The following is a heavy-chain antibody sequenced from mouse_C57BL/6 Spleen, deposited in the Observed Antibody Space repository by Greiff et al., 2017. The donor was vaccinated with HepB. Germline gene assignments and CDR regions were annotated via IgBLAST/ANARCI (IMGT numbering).Heavy chain of an antibody. V-gene: IGHV14-3*02. CDR1: GLNIKDNY. CDR3: ARMARK. Sequence: EVQLQQSGAELVKSGASVKLSCTASGLNIKDNYMHWLKQWPEQGLEWIGRIDPPNGNTKYDPKCQGKATITADTSYNTADLQRSSLTPDDTAVYYCARMARKWGQCTTLTVSS. CDR2: IDPPNGNT. J-gene: IGHJ2*01.